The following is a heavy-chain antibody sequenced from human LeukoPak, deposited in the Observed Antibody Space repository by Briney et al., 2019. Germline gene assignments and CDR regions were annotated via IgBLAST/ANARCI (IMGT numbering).Heavy chain of an antibody. CDR3: ARDSGSGSLHY. Sequence: ASVKVSCKASGGTFSSYAISWVRQAPGQGLEWMGGIIPIFGTANYAQKFQGRVTITADESTSTAYMELSSLRSDDTAVYYCARDSGSGSLHYWGQGTLVTVSS. J-gene: IGHJ4*02. CDR1: GGTFSSYA. V-gene: IGHV1-69*13. D-gene: IGHD3-10*01. CDR2: IIPIFGTA.